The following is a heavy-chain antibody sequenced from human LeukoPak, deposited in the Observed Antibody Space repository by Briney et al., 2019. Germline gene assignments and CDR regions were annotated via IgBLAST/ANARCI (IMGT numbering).Heavy chain of an antibody. CDR2: ISYDGSNK. D-gene: IGHD2-21*02. CDR3: ASEDIVVVTAIRYFQH. CDR1: GFTFSSYA. J-gene: IGHJ1*01. Sequence: GGSLRLSCAASGFTFSSYAMHWVREAPGKGLEWVAVISYDGSNKYYADSVKGRFTISRDNAKNSLFLQMNSLRAEDTAVYYCASEDIVVVTAIRYFQHWGQGTLVTVSS. V-gene: IGHV3-30-3*01.